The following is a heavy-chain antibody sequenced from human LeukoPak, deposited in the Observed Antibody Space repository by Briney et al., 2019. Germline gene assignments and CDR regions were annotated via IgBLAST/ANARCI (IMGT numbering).Heavy chain of an antibody. D-gene: IGHD3-3*02. CDR1: GFTFSSNA. CDR3: VKDLHFWSAGDY. CDR2: IGSSAGSI. V-gene: IGHV3-23*01. Sequence: PGGSPRLSCAASGFTFSSNAMSWVHQAPGKGLEWVSGIGSSAGSIHYADSVKGRFTISRDNSKNTLYLEMNSLRAEDTAVYYCVKDLHFWSAGDYWGQGTLVTVSS. J-gene: IGHJ4*02.